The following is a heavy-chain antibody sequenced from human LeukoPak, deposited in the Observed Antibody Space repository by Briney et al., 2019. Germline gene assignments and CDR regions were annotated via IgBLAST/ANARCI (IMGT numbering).Heavy chain of an antibody. CDR3: ARGLTISGSYDWDAFDI. J-gene: IGHJ3*02. V-gene: IGHV1-2*06. CDR1: GYTFTGYY. CDR2: INPNSGGT. Sequence: ASVKVSRKASGYTFTGYYMHWVRQAPGQGLEWMGRINPNSGGTNYAQKFQGRVTMTRDTSISTAYMELSRLRSDDTAVYYCARGLTISGSYDWDAFDIWGQGTMVTVSS. D-gene: IGHD1-26*01.